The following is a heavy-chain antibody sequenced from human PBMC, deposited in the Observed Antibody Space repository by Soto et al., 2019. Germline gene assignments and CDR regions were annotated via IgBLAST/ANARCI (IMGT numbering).Heavy chain of an antibody. CDR3: ASIPNYYGSGSKGYYYYGMDV. CDR2: INAGNGNT. Sequence: ASVKVSCKASGYTFTSYAMHWVRQAPGQRLEWMGWINAGNGNTKYSQKFQGRVTITRDTSASTAYVELSSLRSEDTAVYYCASIPNYYGSGSKGYYYYGMDVWGQ. V-gene: IGHV1-3*01. D-gene: IGHD3-10*01. J-gene: IGHJ6*02. CDR1: GYTFTSYA.